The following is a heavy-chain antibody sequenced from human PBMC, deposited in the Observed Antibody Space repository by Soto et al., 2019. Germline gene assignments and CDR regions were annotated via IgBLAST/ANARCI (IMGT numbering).Heavy chain of an antibody. D-gene: IGHD6-13*01. J-gene: IGHJ4*02. CDR1: GGSFSGYY. CDR3: ARGGRYSSRPGPNDY. CDR2: INHSGST. Sequence: PSETLSLTCAVYGGSFSGYYWSWIRQPPGKGLEWIGEINHSGSTNYNPSLKSRVTISVDTSKNQFSLKLSSVTAADTAVYYCARGGRYSSRPGPNDYWGQGTLVTVSS. V-gene: IGHV4-34*01.